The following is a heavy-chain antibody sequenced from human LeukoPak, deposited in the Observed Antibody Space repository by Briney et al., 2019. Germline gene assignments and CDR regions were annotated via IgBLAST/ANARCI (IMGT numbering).Heavy chain of an antibody. D-gene: IGHD6-13*01. CDR1: GGSISDYF. CDR3: ARQELEQLVHFGAFDI. J-gene: IGHJ3*02. V-gene: IGHV4-59*08. CDR2: VFYNGST. Sequence: SETLSLTCTVSGGSISDYFWSWIRQPPGKGLEWVGYVFYNGSTNYNPSLKSRVTISIDTSRIRFSLRLSSVTAADTAVYYCARQELEQLVHFGAFDIWGQGTMVTASS.